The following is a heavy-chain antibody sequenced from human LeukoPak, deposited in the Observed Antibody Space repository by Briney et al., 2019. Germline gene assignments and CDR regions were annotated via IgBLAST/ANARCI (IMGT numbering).Heavy chain of an antibody. V-gene: IGHV3-23*01. CDR3: AKDGWDTAMVLGYYYYMDV. J-gene: IGHJ6*03. Sequence: GGSLLLSCAASGFTFSSYAMNWVRQPPGKGLEWVSAISGSGGSTYYADSVKGRFTISRDNSKNTLYLQMNSLRAEDTAVYYCAKDGWDTAMVLGYYYYMDVWGKGTTVTISS. CDR1: GFTFSSYA. D-gene: IGHD5-18*01. CDR2: ISGSGGST.